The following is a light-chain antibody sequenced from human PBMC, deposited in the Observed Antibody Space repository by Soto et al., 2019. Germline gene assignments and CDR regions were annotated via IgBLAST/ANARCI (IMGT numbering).Light chain of an antibody. CDR3: QKYSSVPV. CDR1: QGIRNF. J-gene: IGKJ3*01. Sequence: DIPMTQSPPSLSASVGDRVTITCRASQGIRNFVAWYQQKPGKAPKLLIYAASTSQSGVPSRFSGSGSGTDFTLTINSLQPEDVATYSCQKYSSVPVFGPGTKVEIK. CDR2: AAS. V-gene: IGKV1-27*01.